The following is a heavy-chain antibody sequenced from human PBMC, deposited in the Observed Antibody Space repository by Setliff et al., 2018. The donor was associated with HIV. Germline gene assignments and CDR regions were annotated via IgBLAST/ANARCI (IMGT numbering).Heavy chain of an antibody. D-gene: IGHD6-19*01. Sequence: SETLSLTCTVSGDSINTHYWSWIRQPPGKGLEWIGCISHSGNTNFNPSLNSRVTISLDTSKNQFSLRLTSLTAADTAIYYCVRGVRLWHYFDYWGQGTLVTVSS. J-gene: IGHJ4*02. V-gene: IGHV4-59*11. CDR2: ISHSGNT. CDR3: VRGVRLWHYFDY. CDR1: GDSINTHY.